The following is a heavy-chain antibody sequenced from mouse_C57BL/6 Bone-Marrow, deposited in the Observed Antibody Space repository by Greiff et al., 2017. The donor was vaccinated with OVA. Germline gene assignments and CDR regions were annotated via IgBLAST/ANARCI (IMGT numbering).Heavy chain of an antibody. CDR1: GFTFSDYY. J-gene: IGHJ4*01. Sequence: EVKLVESGGGLVQPGGSLKLSCAASGFTFSDYYMYWVRQTPEKRLEWVAYISNGGGSTYYPDTVKGRFTISRDNAKNTLYLQMSRLKSEDTAMYYCARRILGAMDYWGQGTSVTVSS. CDR3: ARRILGAMDY. CDR2: ISNGGGST. V-gene: IGHV5-12*01.